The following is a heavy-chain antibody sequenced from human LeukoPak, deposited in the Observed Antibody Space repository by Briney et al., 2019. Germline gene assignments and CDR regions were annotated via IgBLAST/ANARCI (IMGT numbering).Heavy chain of an antibody. CDR1: GGSMSNYY. Sequence: SETLSLTCTVSGGSMSNYYWNWIRQPAGKGLEWIGRIYTSGSTNYSPSLKSRVTMSVDTFKNQFSLKMSSVTAADTAVYYCARGSITGLDYWGQGTLVTVSS. D-gene: IGHD2-8*02. CDR3: ARGSITGLDY. CDR2: IYTSGST. J-gene: IGHJ4*02. V-gene: IGHV4-4*07.